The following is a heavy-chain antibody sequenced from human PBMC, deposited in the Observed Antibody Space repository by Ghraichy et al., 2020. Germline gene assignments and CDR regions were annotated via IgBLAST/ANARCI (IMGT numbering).Heavy chain of an antibody. CDR2: IRYDGSNK. V-gene: IGHV3-30*02. J-gene: IGHJ3*02. CDR3: AKDLLLWFGELGEDDAFDI. Sequence: GGSLRLSCAASGFTFSSYGMHWVRQAPGKGLEWVAFIRYDGSNKYYADSVKGRFTISRDNSKNTLYLQMNSLRAEDTAVYYCAKDLLLWFGELGEDDAFDIWGQGTMVTVSS. CDR1: GFTFSSYG. D-gene: IGHD3-10*01.